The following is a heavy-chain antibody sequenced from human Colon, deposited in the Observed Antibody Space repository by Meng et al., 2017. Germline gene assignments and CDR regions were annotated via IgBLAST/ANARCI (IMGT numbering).Heavy chain of an antibody. Sequence: GESLKISCTASGFIFGDYPVIWLRQAPGKGPEWVGFIRGKAHGGATEYAASVKGRFTISRDDSKNIAYLQMNSLKVEDTAVYYCSRKPYCDSTSCYAFDIWGQGTMVTVSS. CDR2: IRGKAHGGAT. J-gene: IGHJ3*02. CDR3: SRKPYCDSTSCYAFDI. D-gene: IGHD2-2*01. V-gene: IGHV3-49*03. CDR1: GFIFGDYP.